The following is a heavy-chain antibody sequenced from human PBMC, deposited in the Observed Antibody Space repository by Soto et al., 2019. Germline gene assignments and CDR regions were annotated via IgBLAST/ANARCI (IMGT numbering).Heavy chain of an antibody. J-gene: IGHJ4*02. D-gene: IGHD5-18*01. CDR1: GITLSFSSYG. V-gene: IGHV3-48*01. CDR3: ARGNGYTYGYFDY. Sequence: GGSLRLSCEASGITLSFSSYGMNWVRLAPGKGLEWVSYISSSSYPIYYADSVKGRFIISRDNAKKTLYLQMNSLRAEDTAVYYCARGNGYTYGYFDYCGQGTQVTVSS. CDR2: ISSSSYPI.